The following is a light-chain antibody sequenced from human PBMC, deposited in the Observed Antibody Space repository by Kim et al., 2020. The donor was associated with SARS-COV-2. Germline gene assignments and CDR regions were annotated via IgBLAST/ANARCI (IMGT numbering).Light chain of an antibody. CDR3: SSYTSTSTRVA. CDR2: DVT. V-gene: IGLV2-14*03. J-gene: IGLJ2*01. Sequence: QSALTQPASVSGSPGQSITISCTGTSSDVGGHNYVSWYQQHPAKAPKLMINDVTKRPSGVSIRFSGSKSGNTASLAISGLQAEDEADYYCSSYTSTSTRVAFGGGTKVTVL. CDR1: SSDVGGHNY.